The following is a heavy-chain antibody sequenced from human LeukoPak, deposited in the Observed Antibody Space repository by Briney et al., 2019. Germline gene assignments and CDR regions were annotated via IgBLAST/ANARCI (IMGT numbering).Heavy chain of an antibody. V-gene: IGHV4-59*01. Sequence: SETLSLTCTVSGGSISSYYWSWIRQPPGKGLEWIGYIYYSGNTNYNPSLKSRVTISVDTSKNQFSLKLSSVTAADTAVYYCARGDDYGDYVPSDYWGQGTLVTVSS. CDR3: ARGDDYGDYVPSDY. J-gene: IGHJ4*02. CDR1: GGSISSYY. CDR2: IYYSGNT. D-gene: IGHD4-17*01.